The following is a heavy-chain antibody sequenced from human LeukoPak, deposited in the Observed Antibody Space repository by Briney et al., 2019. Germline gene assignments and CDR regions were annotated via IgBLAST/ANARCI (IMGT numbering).Heavy chain of an antibody. V-gene: IGHV1-8*01. CDR1: GYTFTSYN. D-gene: IGHD1-20*01. J-gene: IGHJ5*02. CDR3: ARSQDNWNPHNWFDP. Sequence: ASVKVSCKASGYTFTSYNINWVRQATGQGLEWMGWMNPNSGNTGYAQKFQGRVTMTRNTSISTAYMELSSLRSEDTAVYYCARSQDNWNPHNWFDPWGQGTLVTVSS. CDR2: MNPNSGNT.